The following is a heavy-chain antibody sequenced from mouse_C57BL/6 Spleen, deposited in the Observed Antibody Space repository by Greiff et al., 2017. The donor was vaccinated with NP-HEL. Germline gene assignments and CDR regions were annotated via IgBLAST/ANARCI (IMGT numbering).Heavy chain of an antibody. J-gene: IGHJ3*01. D-gene: IGHD2-3*01. CDR1: GYSITSGYY. CDR2: ISYDGSN. V-gene: IGHV3-6*01. Sequence: EVQLQESGPGLVKPSQSLSLTCSVTGYSITSGYYWNWIRQFPGNKLEWMGYISYDGSNNYNPSLKNRISITRDTSKNQFFLKLNSVTTEDTATYYCARDHGYSFAYWGQGTLVTVSA. CDR3: ARDHGYSFAY.